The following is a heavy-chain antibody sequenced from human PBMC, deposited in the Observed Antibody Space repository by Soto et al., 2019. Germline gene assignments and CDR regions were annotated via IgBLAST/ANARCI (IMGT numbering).Heavy chain of an antibody. CDR3: ASRVEGHCISTSCYYYGMDV. V-gene: IGHV1-69*13. D-gene: IGHD2-2*01. CDR2: IIPIFGTA. J-gene: IGHJ6*02. Sequence: SVKVSCKASGGTFSSYAINWGRQAPGQRLEWLGGIIPIFGTANYAQKFQGRVTITADESTSTAYMELSSLRSEDTAVYYCASRVEGHCISTSCYYYGMDVWGQGTTVTVSS. CDR1: GGTFSSYA.